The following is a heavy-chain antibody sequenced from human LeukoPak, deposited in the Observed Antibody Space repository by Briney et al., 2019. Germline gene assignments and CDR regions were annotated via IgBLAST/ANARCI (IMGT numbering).Heavy chain of an antibody. CDR3: AELGITMIGGV. CDR2: MHYDGSKK. CDR1: GFTFSNFG. D-gene: IGHD3-10*02. J-gene: IGHJ6*04. Sequence: GGSLRLSCAASGFTFSNFGMHWVRQAPGKGLQWVAFMHYDGSKKYYADSVKGRFTISRDNFKNTLFLQMNSLRAEDTAVYYCAELGITMIGGVWGKGTTVTISS. V-gene: IGHV3-30*02.